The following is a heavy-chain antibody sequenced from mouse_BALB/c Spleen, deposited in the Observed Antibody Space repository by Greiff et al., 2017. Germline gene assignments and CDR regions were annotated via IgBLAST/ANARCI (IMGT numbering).Heavy chain of an antibody. CDR2: ISSGGSYT. D-gene: IGHD2-13*01. V-gene: IGHV5-9-4*01. J-gene: IGHJ4*01. Sequence: EVMLVESGGGLVKPGGSLKLSCAASGFTFSSYAMSWVRQSPEKRLEWVAEISSGGSYTYYPDTVTGRFTISRDNAKNTLYLEMSSLRSEDTAMYYCARVGEAMDYWGQGTSVTVSS. CDR3: ARVGEAMDY. CDR1: GFTFSSYA.